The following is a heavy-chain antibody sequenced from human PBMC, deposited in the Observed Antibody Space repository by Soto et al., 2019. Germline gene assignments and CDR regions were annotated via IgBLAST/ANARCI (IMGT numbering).Heavy chain of an antibody. D-gene: IGHD5-12*01. Sequence: QVPLVQSGGEVKKPGASVKLSCTASGYTFTSYGISWVRQAPGQGLEWMGWISAYNGKTNYAQNVQGRVTMTTDTSTRPAYMDLRGLRSDETAVYCCARGGDVNYYHGMDVWGQGTTVTVSS. CDR2: ISAYNGKT. CDR1: GYTFTSYG. V-gene: IGHV1-18*01. CDR3: ARGGDVNYYHGMDV. J-gene: IGHJ6*02.